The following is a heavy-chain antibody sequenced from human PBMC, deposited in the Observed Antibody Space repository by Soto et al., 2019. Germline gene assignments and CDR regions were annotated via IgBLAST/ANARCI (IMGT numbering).Heavy chain of an antibody. D-gene: IGHD3-22*01. Sequence: QLQLQESGPGLVKPSETLSLTCTVSGGSISSSSYYWGWIRQPPGKGLEWIGSIYYSGSTYYNPSLKSRVTLSVDTSKNHCSLKLSSVTAADTAVYYCARRGTYYYDSSGYSIWGQGTMVTVSS. V-gene: IGHV4-39*01. CDR3: ARRGTYYYDSSGYSI. J-gene: IGHJ3*02. CDR2: IYYSGST. CDR1: GGSISSSSYY.